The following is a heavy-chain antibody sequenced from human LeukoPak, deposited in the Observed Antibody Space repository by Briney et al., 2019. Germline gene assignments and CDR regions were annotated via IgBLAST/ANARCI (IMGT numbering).Heavy chain of an antibody. D-gene: IGHD1-1*01. J-gene: IGHJ3*02. CDR3: ARRTLFYVAGTTEIAFDI. V-gene: IGHV3-20*04. CDR1: GFIFDDYG. CDR2: INWNGGST. Sequence: GGSLRLSCAASGFIFDDYGMSWVRQAPGKGLEWVSGINWNGGSTVYADSVKGRFTISRDNAKNSLYLQMISLRAEDTALYYCARRTLFYVAGTTEIAFDIWGQGTMVTVSS.